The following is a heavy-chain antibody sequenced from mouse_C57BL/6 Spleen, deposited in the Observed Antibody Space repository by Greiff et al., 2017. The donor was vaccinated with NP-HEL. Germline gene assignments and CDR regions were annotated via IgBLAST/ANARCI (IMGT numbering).Heavy chain of an antibody. V-gene: IGHV5-2*01. J-gene: IGHJ1*03. Sequence: EVKVVESGGGLVQPGESLKLSCESNEYEFPSHDMSWVRKTPEKRLELVAAINSDGGSTYYPDTMERRFIISRDNTKKTLYLQMSSLRYEDTALYYGARNYGNYVGYFDVWGTGTTVTVSS. D-gene: IGHD2-1*01. CDR2: INSDGGST. CDR1: EYEFPSHD. CDR3: ARNYGNYVGYFDV.